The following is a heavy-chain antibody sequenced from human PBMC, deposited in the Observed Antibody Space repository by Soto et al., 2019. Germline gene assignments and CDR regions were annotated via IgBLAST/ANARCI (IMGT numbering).Heavy chain of an antibody. CDR2: INAGNGNT. V-gene: IGHV1-3*01. CDR1: GYTFTSYA. CDR3: ARARGVVPAAISYWFDP. Sequence: SAKVSFKASGYTFTSYAMHWVRQAPGQRLEWMGWINAGNGNTKYSQKFQGRVTITRDTSASTAYMELSSLRSEDTAVYYCARARGVVPAAISYWFDPWGQGTLVTVSS. D-gene: IGHD2-2*02. J-gene: IGHJ5*02.